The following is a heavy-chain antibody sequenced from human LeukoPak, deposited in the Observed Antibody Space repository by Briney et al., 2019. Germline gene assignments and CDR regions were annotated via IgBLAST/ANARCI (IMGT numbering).Heavy chain of an antibody. Sequence: SETLSLTCTVSGGSISSYYWSWIRQPPGEGLEWIGYIYYSGSTNYNPSLKSRVIISVDTSKNQFSLKLSSVTAADTAVYYCARLQVIYYYMDVWGKGTTVTVSS. CDR1: GGSISSYY. CDR3: ARLQVIYYYMDV. J-gene: IGHJ6*03. CDR2: IYYSGST. V-gene: IGHV4-59*08.